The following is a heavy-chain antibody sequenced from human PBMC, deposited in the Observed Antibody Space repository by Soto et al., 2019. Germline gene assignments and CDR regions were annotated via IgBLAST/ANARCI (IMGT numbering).Heavy chain of an antibody. CDR1: GGSISSYY. CDR3: ARHGLGYCSSTSSHLRLDFDY. Sequence: PSETLSLTCTVSGGSISSYYWSWIRQPPGKGLEWIGYIYYSGSTNYNPSLKSRVTISVDTSKNQFSLKLSSVTAADTAVYYCARHGLGYCSSTSSHLRLDFDYWGQGTLVTVSS. D-gene: IGHD2-2*01. CDR2: IYYSGST. V-gene: IGHV4-59*08. J-gene: IGHJ4*02.